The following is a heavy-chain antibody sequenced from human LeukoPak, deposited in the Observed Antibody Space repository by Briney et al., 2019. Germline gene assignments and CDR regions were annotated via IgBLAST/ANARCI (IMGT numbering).Heavy chain of an antibody. CDR1: GFTFSSYS. CDR2: ISSSSSYI. Sequence: GGSLRLSCAASGFTFSSYSMNWVRQAPGKGLEWVSSISSSSSYIYYADSVKGRFTISGDNAKNSLYLQMNSLRAEDTAVYYCARDLVDTAWGYYMDVWGKGTTVTVSS. CDR3: ARDLVDTAWGYYMDV. J-gene: IGHJ6*03. V-gene: IGHV3-21*01. D-gene: IGHD5-18*01.